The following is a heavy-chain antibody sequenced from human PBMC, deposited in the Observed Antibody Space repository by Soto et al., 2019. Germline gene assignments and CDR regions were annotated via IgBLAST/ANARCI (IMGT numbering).Heavy chain of an antibody. Sequence: PSETLSLTCTVSGGSISSYYWSWIRQPPGKGLEWIGYIYYSGSTNYNPSLKSRVTISVDTSKNQFSLKLSSVTAADTAVYYCAGTIAVAAHFDYWGQGTLVTVSS. V-gene: IGHV4-59*08. CDR1: GGSISSYY. CDR3: AGTIAVAAHFDY. CDR2: IYYSGST. D-gene: IGHD6-19*01. J-gene: IGHJ4*02.